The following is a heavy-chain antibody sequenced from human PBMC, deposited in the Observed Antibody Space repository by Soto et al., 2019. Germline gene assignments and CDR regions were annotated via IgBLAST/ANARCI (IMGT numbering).Heavy chain of an antibody. V-gene: IGHV3-33*01. Sequence: SGGSLRLSCAASGFTFSNYGIHWVRQAPGKGLEWLAIIWHDGNNKYYADSVRGRFIISRDNSKNRLYLQMNSLRAEDTAVYYCASDLVGASDSYGLDVWGQGTPVTVYS. J-gene: IGHJ6*02. CDR2: IWHDGNNK. CDR1: GFTFSNYG. D-gene: IGHD1-26*01. CDR3: ASDLVGASDSYGLDV.